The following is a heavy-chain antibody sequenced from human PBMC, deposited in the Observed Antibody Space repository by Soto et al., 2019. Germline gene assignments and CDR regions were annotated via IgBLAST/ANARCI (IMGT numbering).Heavy chain of an antibody. J-gene: IGHJ6*02. Sequence: SETLSLTCTVSGGSISSYYWSWIRQPPGKGLEWIGYIYYSGSTNYNPSLKSRVTISVDRSKNQFSLKLSSVTAADTAVYYCAGSGYYHNSGXDVWGQGTTVTVSS. CDR2: IYYSGST. D-gene: IGHD3-22*01. V-gene: IGHV4-59*12. CDR3: AGSGYYHNSGXDV. CDR1: GGSISSYY.